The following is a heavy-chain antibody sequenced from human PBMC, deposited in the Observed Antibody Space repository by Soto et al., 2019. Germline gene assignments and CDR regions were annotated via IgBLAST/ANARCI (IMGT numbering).Heavy chain of an antibody. J-gene: IGHJ5*02. CDR1: GFTFSNYG. CDR3: AKDPKCCTIGSHFLDNWFDP. V-gene: IGHV3-30*18. Sequence: PGGSLRLSCAASGFTFSNYGMHWVRQTPGKGLECVAVISYDGSHQFYTDSVKGRFTISRDNSKNTLYLQMNSLKTEDTAMYYCAKDPKCCTIGSHFLDNWFDPWGQGTLVTVSS. D-gene: IGHD2-8*01. CDR2: ISYDGSHQ.